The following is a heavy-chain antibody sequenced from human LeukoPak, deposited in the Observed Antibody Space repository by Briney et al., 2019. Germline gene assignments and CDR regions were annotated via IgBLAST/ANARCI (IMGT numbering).Heavy chain of an antibody. J-gene: IGHJ4*02. Sequence: GGSLRLSCAASGFTFSSYAMHWVRQAPGKGLEWVAVISNDGSNKYYADSVKGRFTISRDNSKNTLYLQMNSLRAEDTAVYYCAREGLMGTATFDYWGQGTLVTVSS. D-gene: IGHD5-18*01. CDR1: GFTFSSYA. CDR2: ISNDGSNK. V-gene: IGHV3-30*04. CDR3: AREGLMGTATFDY.